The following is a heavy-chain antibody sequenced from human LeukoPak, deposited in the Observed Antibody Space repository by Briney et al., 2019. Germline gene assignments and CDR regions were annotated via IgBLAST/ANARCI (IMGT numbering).Heavy chain of an antibody. CDR1: GFTFTTYG. V-gene: IGHV3-23*01. CDR3: AKDSHWILFDD. D-gene: IGHD2-2*03. J-gene: IGHJ4*02. Sequence: GGPLRLSCSASGFTFTTYGMNWVRQAPGKGLEWVSGIGGSGTRTYYADSVKGRFTISRDNSKNTLYLQMNSLRDEDTAVYYCAKDSHWILFDDWGQGTLVTVSS. CDR2: IGGSGTRT.